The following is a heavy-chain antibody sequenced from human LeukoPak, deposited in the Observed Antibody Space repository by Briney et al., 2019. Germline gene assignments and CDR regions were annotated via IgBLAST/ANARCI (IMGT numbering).Heavy chain of an antibody. CDR1: GFTFSSYT. CDR2: ISGSADST. CDR3: AKDPYYYDSSGYYSADY. V-gene: IGHV3-23*01. J-gene: IGHJ4*02. D-gene: IGHD3-22*01. Sequence: GRSLRLSCTASGFTFSSYTMSWVRQAPGKGLEWVSGISGSADSTYYADSMKGRFTISRDNSKNTLYLQMNSLRAEDTAVYYCAKDPYYYDSSGYYSADYWGQGTLVTVSS.